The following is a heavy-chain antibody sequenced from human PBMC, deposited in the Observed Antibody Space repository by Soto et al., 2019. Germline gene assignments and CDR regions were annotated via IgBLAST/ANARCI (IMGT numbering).Heavy chain of an antibody. D-gene: IGHD4-17*01. CDR2: ISYDGSNR. J-gene: IGHJ6*02. CDR1: GFTFSNYG. V-gene: IGHV3-30*18. Sequence: GGSLRLSCAASGFTFSNYGMHWVRQAPGKGLEWVAVISYDGSNRYYADSLRGRFTISRDNSKNTLYLQMNSLRAEDTAVYYFAKEPTVTTRSDYYYRMDVWGQGTTVTVSS. CDR3: AKEPTVTTRSDYYYRMDV.